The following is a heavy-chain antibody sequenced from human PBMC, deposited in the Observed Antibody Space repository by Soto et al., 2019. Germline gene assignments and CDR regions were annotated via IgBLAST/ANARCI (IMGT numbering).Heavy chain of an antibody. J-gene: IGHJ5*02. Sequence: PSETLSVTCSVSGGSIGSGGCYWSWIRQHPGKGLEWIGYIYYSGSTYYNPALKSRVTISVDTSKNQFSLKLSSVTAADTAVYYCARYRGIGYSSSPGAFDPWGQGTLLTVPS. CDR1: GGSIGSGGCY. CDR3: ARYRGIGYSSSPGAFDP. CDR2: IYYSGST. V-gene: IGHV4-31*02. D-gene: IGHD6-6*01.